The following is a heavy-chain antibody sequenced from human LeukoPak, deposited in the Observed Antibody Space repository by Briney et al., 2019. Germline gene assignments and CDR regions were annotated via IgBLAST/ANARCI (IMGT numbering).Heavy chain of an antibody. Sequence: ASVKVSCKASGGTFSSYAISWVRQAPGQGLEWMGRIIPILGIASYAQKFQGRVTITADKSTSTAYMELSSLRSEDTAVYYCARGAAAGTTYYYYYYMDVWGRGTTVTVSS. D-gene: IGHD6-13*01. CDR1: GGTFSSYA. CDR3: ARGAAAGTTYYYYYYMDV. CDR2: IIPILGIA. V-gene: IGHV1-69*04. J-gene: IGHJ6*03.